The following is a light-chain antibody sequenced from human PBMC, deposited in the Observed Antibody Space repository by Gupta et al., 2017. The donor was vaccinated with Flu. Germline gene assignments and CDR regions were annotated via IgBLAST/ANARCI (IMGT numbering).Light chain of an antibody. CDR1: SSNIGSNY. V-gene: IGLV1-47*01. J-gene: IGLJ3*02. CDR2: RNN. Sequence: RVTISFSGSSSNIGSNYVYWYQQLPGTAPKLLIYRNNQRPSGVPDRFSGSKSDTSASLAISGLRSEDEADYYCAAWDDSLSGRVFGGGTKLTVL. CDR3: AAWDDSLSGRV.